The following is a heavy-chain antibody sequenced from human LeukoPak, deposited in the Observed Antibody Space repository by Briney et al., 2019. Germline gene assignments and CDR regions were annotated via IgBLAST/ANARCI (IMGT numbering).Heavy chain of an antibody. J-gene: IGHJ4*02. D-gene: IGHD3-22*01. Sequence: PGGSLRLSCAASGFTVSSNYMSWVRQAPGKGLEWVSVIYSGGITYYADSVKGRFTISRDNSKNTLYLQMNSLRAEDTAVYYCAREALYYYDSSGYYYENWGQGTLVTVSS. V-gene: IGHV3-53*01. CDR1: GFTVSSNY. CDR2: IYSGGIT. CDR3: AREALYYYDSSGYYYEN.